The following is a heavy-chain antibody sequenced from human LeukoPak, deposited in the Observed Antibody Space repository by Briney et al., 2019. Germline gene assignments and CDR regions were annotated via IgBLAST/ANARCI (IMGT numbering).Heavy chain of an antibody. CDR2: IYSDGST. CDR3: TDTLAG. J-gene: IGHJ4*02. Sequence: PGGSLRLSCAASGFIVCTNYVTWVRQPPGKGLEWVSVIYSDGSTYYADPVKGRFTISRDNSKNTLYLQMSSLRPEDTAVYYCTDTLAGWGQGTLVTVSS. D-gene: IGHD5-18*01. V-gene: IGHV3-53*05. CDR1: GFIVCTNY.